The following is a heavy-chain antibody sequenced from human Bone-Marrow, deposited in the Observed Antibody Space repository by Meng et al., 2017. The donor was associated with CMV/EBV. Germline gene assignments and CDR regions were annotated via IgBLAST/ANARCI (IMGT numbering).Heavy chain of an antibody. CDR2: IYSGGST. V-gene: IGHV3-NL1*01. J-gene: IGHJ4*02. CDR1: GFTFSSYA. Sequence: GESLKISCAASGFTFSSYAMHWVRQAPGKGLEWVSVIYSGGSTYYADSVKGRFTISRDNSKNTLYLQMNSLRAEDTALYYCSSGPLFGPFFYSLGQGTLVTVSS. D-gene: IGHD3-3*01. CDR3: SSGPLFGPFFYS.